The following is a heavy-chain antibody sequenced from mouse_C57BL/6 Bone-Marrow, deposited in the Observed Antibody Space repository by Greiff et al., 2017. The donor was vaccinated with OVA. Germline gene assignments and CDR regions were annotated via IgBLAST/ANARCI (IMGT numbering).Heavy chain of an antibody. Sequence: QVQLQQPGAELAMPGASVKLSCKASGYTFTSYWMHWVTQRPGQGLEWIGEIDPYDSYTTYNQKFKGKSPLTVDKSSSTADMQLSRLTSEDSAVYYCSRKVYYFDYWGQGTTLTVSS. J-gene: IGHJ2*01. CDR3: SRKVYYFDY. CDR1: GYTFTSYW. CDR2: IDPYDSYT. V-gene: IGHV1-69*01.